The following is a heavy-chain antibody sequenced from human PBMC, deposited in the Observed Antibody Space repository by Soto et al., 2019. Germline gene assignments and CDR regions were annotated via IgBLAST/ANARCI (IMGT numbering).Heavy chain of an antibody. CDR1: GFTFRDYY. V-gene: IGHV3-11*05. CDR2: IDSSTKYT. J-gene: IGHJ6*02. CDR3: AREYFYTMDV. Sequence: QVQLVESGGGLVRPGGSLRLSCEASGFTFRDYYMTWFRRALGKGLEWLSYIDSSTKYTNYADSVKGRFTISRDNAKNSLYLQMNSLRADDTAVYYCAREYFYTMDVWGQGTMVNVSS.